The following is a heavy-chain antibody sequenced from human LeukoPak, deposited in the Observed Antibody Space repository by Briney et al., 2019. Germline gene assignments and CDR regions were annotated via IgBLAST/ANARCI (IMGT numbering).Heavy chain of an antibody. CDR1: GFTFSSYW. CDR2: IKQDGSEK. Sequence: GGSLRLSCAASGFTFSSYWMSWVRQAPGKGLEWVANIKQDGSEKYYVDSVKGRFTISRDNAKNSLYLQMNSLRAEDTAVYYCHSSSLGYYFDYWGQGTLVTVSS. J-gene: IGHJ4*02. CDR3: HSSSLGYYFDY. D-gene: IGHD6-13*01. V-gene: IGHV3-7*01.